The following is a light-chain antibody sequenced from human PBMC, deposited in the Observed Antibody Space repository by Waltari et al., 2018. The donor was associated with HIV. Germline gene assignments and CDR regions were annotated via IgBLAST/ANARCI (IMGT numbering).Light chain of an antibody. V-gene: IGKV2-24*01. CDR3: TKAKRRWT. CDR1: ESLAHRIGHTY. J-gene: IGKJ1*01. Sequence: EIVMTQTPLSSLVTLGQPASISCRSTESLAHRIGHTYLSWLHQRPGQAPIRLIYKVSNRVAAVPDRCSGSGAETDYTLKISRVEAKDVGIYYWTKAKRRWTFGPGTTVAL. CDR2: KVS.